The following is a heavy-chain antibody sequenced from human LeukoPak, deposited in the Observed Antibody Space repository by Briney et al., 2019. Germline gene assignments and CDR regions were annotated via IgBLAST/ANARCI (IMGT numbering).Heavy chain of an antibody. V-gene: IGHV3-30*02. D-gene: IGHD6-13*01. CDR3: AKGGSSSWYESDSYYYMDV. CDR1: GFIFRKYD. CDR2: IRYDGSNK. J-gene: IGHJ6*03. Sequence: GGSLRLSCTASGFIFRKYDMYWVRQPPGKGLEWVAFIRYDGSNKYYAGSVKGRFTISRDSSKNTLFLQMNSQRTDDTAVYYCAKGGSSSWYESDSYYYMDVWGKGTTVTVSS.